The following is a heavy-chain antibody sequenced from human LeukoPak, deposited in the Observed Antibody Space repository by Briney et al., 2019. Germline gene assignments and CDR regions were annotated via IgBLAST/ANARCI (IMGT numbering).Heavy chain of an antibody. V-gene: IGHV3-7*01. J-gene: IGHJ6*02. CDR2: IKQDGSEK. Sequence: GGSLRLSCAASGFTFSSYWMTWVRQAPGKGLEWVAKIKQDGSEKYYVDSVRGRFTISRDNAKNSLYLQMNSLRAEDTAVYYCARDRTRYGMDVWGQGTTVTVSS. CDR3: ARDRTRYGMDV. CDR1: GFTFSSYW.